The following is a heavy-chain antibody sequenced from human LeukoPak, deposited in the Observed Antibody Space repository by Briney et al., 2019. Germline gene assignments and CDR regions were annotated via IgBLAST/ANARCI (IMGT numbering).Heavy chain of an antibody. Sequence: GGALKRCGAAAGLTFGRDGVHWVRQAAGRGLERVAGVWYDGSNEYYGDSVKGRFTIPRDNSKNTLYLPMNSLSAEATAVYNCARGRGGRSNYYYYGMDVWGQGTTVTVSS. CDR2: VWYDGSNE. J-gene: IGHJ6*02. D-gene: IGHD1-26*01. V-gene: IGHV3-33*01. CDR1: GLTFGRDG. CDR3: ARGRGGRSNYYYYGMDV.